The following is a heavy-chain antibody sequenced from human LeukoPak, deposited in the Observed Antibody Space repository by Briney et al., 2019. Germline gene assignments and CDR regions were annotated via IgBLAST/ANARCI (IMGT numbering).Heavy chain of an antibody. CDR1: GFTFSSYW. CDR3: ARAKKVGIAAAGTPFDY. V-gene: IGHV3-7*01. J-gene: IGHJ4*02. D-gene: IGHD6-13*01. CDR2: IKQDGSEK. Sequence: PGGSLRLSCAASGFTFSSYWMSWVRQAPGKGLEWVANIKQDGSEKYYVDSVKARFTISRDNAKNSLYLQMNSLRAEDTAVYYCARAKKVGIAAAGTPFDYWGQGTLVTVSS.